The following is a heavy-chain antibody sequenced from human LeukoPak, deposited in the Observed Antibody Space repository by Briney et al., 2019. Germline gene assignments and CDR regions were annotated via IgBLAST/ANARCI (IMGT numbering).Heavy chain of an antibody. CDR3: ARSPTKRVPEDY. Sequence: SETLSLTCTVSGYSISSGYYWGWIRQPPGKGLEWIGSIYHSGSTYYNPSLKSRVTISVDTSKNQFSLKLSSVTAADTAVYYCARSPTKRVPEDYWGQGTLVTVSS. CDR2: IYHSGST. J-gene: IGHJ4*02. CDR1: GYSISSGYY. D-gene: IGHD2-2*01. V-gene: IGHV4-38-2*02.